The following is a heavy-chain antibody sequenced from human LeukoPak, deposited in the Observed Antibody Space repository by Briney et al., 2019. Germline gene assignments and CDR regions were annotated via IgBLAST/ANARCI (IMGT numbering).Heavy chain of an antibody. CDR2: ISYDGSNK. D-gene: IGHD2-15*01. Sequence: GGSLRLSCAASGFTFSSYAMHWVRQAPGKGLEWVAVISYDGSNKYYADSVKGRFTISRDNSKNTLYLQMNSLRAEDTAVYYCARPRGVVVVAATHFDYWGQGILVTVSS. CDR3: ARPRGVVVVAATHFDY. V-gene: IGHV3-30*04. J-gene: IGHJ4*02. CDR1: GFTFSSYA.